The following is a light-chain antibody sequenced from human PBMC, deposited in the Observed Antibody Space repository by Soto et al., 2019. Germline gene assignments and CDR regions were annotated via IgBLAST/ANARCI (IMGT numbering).Light chain of an antibody. CDR2: AAS. V-gene: IGKV1-39*01. CDR1: QNVSSY. Sequence: EIQMTQSPSSLSASVGDRVTITCRSSQNVSSYLNWYQQKPGKAPKLLIYAASSLQSGVPSRFSGSGSGTDFTLTISSLQPEDFATYYCQQSYSTPPGTFGQGTKVDIK. J-gene: IGKJ2*01. CDR3: QQSYSTPPGT.